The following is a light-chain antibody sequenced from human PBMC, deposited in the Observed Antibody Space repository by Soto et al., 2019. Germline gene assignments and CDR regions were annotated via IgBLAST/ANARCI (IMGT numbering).Light chain of an antibody. CDR2: AAS. CDR3: QKYNSAPLT. Sequence: DIQMTQSPSSLSASVGDRVTITCRASQGITNYFAWYQQKPGRGPKLLIYAASTLQSGVPSRFSGSGSRTDFTLTISSLQPEDVATSYCQKYNSAPLTFGGGTKLEIQ. J-gene: IGKJ4*01. V-gene: IGKV1-27*01. CDR1: QGITNY.